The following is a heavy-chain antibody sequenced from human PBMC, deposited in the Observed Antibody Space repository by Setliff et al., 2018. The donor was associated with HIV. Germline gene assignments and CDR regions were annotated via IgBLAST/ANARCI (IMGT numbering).Heavy chain of an antibody. CDR1: GFTFSDYY. CDR2: IKGDGREK. D-gene: IGHD1-26*01. V-gene: IGHV3-7*03. J-gene: IGHJ4*02. Sequence: PGGSLRLSCAASGFTFSDYYMSWIRQDPGKGLEWVANIKGDGREKYYVDSVTGRFTISRDNAKNSLYMQMDRLKTEDTAVYDCATAVGSASMKDWGQGTLVTVSS. CDR3: ATAVGSASMKD.